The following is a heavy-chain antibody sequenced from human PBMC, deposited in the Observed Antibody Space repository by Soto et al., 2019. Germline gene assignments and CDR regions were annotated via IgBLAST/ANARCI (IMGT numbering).Heavy chain of an antibody. J-gene: IGHJ4*02. V-gene: IGHV4-59*08. CDR3: ARHYGGNLDY. CDR2: IYYSGSA. Sequence: QVQLQESGPGLVRPSETLSLTCTVSGGSISSYYWSWIRQPPGKGLEWIGYIYYSGSANYNPSLNSRGTISVDTSKYQSSLKLSSATAADTAVYYCARHYGGNLDYWGQGTLVTVPS. CDR1: GGSISSYY. D-gene: IGHD4-17*01.